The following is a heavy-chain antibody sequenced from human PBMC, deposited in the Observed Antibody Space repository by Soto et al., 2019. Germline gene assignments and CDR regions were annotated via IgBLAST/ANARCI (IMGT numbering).Heavy chain of an antibody. CDR3: TRAPLGIIVAPDF. V-gene: IGHV1-8*01. J-gene: IGHJ4*02. CDR1: YTFTSYD. D-gene: IGHD3-22*01. Sequence: YTFTSYDINWVRQATGQGLEWMGWMNPNSGNTGYAQKFQGRVTMTRNTSISTTYMELSSLTSEDTAVYYCTRAPLGIIVAPDFWGQGTLVTVSS. CDR2: MNPNSGNT.